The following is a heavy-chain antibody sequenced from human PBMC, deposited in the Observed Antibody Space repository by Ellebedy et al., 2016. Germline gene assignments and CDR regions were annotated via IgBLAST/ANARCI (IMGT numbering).Heavy chain of an antibody. Sequence: GESLKISCAASGFTFSSYAMHWVRQAPGKGLEWVAVISYDGSNKYYADSVKGRFTISRDNSKNTLYLQMNSLRAEDTAVYYCARGARGYSYGLTSLYYYMDVWGKGTTVTVSS. CDR1: GFTFSSYA. J-gene: IGHJ6*03. CDR3: ARGARGYSYGLTSLYYYMDV. D-gene: IGHD5-18*01. CDR2: ISYDGSNK. V-gene: IGHV3-30*04.